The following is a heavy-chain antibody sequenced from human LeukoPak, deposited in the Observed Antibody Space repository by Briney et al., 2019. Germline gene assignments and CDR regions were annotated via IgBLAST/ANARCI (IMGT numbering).Heavy chain of an antibody. D-gene: IGHD7-27*01. CDR2: IKQDGSEK. CDR1: GFTFSSYW. Sequence: PGGSLRLSCVASGFTFSSYWMSWVRQAPGKGLEWVANIKQDGSEKQYVDSVKGRFAISRDNAENSLYLQMNSLKAEDTAVYYCGRLTRSGDSVYWGQGTLVTVSS. V-gene: IGHV3-7*04. CDR3: GRLTRSGDSVY. J-gene: IGHJ4*02.